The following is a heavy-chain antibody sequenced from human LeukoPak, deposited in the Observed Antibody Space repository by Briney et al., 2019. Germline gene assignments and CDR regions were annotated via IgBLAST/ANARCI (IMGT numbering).Heavy chain of an antibody. CDR3: AKGLSYYDSSVDY. CDR2: ISWNSGRI. D-gene: IGHD3-22*01. Sequence: PGGSLRLSCAASGFTFDDYAMHWVRQAPGKGLEWVSGISWNSGRIGYADSVKGRFTISRDNAKNSLYLQMNSLRAEDTALYYCAKGLSYYDSSVDYWGQGTLVTVSS. J-gene: IGHJ4*02. CDR1: GFTFDDYA. V-gene: IGHV3-9*01.